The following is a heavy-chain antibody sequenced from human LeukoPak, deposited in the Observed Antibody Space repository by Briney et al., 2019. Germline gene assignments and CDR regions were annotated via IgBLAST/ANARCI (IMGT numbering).Heavy chain of an antibody. Sequence: GASVKVSCKASGYTFTSYGISWVRQAPGQGLEWMGWISAYNGNTNYAQILQGRVTMTTDTSTSTAYMELRSLRSDDTAVYYCARGPLGRGWYYFDCWGQGTLVTVPS. J-gene: IGHJ4*02. CDR1: GYTFTSYG. CDR2: ISAYNGNT. V-gene: IGHV1-18*01. D-gene: IGHD6-19*01. CDR3: ARGPLGRGWYYFDC.